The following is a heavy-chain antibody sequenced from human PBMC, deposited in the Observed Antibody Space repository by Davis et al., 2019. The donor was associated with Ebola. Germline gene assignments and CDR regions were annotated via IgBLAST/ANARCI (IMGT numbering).Heavy chain of an antibody. D-gene: IGHD4/OR15-4a*01. Sequence: GESLKISCAASGFTFYNYAMTWVRQGPGKGLEWVSSTTRTGVTTYYPDSVKGRFTISRDNSKNTLYLQMNSLRAEDTAVYYCAKDRPNYYETDGAYYRSGGDSWGQGTLVTVSS. J-gene: IGHJ4*02. V-gene: IGHV3-23*01. CDR1: GFTFYNYA. CDR3: AKDRPNYYETDGAYYRSGGDS. CDR2: TTRTGVTT.